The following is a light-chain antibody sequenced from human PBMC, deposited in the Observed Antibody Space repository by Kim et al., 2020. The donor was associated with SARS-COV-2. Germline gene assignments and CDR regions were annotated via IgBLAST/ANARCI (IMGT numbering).Light chain of an antibody. CDR2: GAS. CDR3: QQYGSSPEFT. V-gene: IGKV3-20*01. Sequence: PEARATLACRASQSVSSSYLAWYQQKPGQAPRLLIYGASSRATGIPDRFSGSGSGTDFTLTISRLEPEDFAVYYCQQYGSSPEFTFGPGTKVDIK. CDR1: QSVSSSY. J-gene: IGKJ3*01.